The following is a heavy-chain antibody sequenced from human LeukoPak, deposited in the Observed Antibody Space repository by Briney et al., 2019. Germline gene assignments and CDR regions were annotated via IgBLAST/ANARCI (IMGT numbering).Heavy chain of an antibody. Sequence: GGSLRLSCAASGFTFSSYAMSWVRQAPGKGLEWVSAISGSGGSTYYADSVKGRFTISRDNSKNTLYLQMNSLRADDTAVYYCARASSPAHFDYWGQGTLVTVSS. V-gene: IGHV3-23*01. CDR2: ISGSGGST. CDR1: GFTFSSYA. CDR3: ARASSPAHFDY. J-gene: IGHJ4*02.